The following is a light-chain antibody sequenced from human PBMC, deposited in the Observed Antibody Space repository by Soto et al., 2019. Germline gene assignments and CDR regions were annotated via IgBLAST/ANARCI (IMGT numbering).Light chain of an antibody. J-gene: IGLJ2*01. V-gene: IGLV2-8*01. CDR3: SSYAGGNKMV. Sequence: SVLTQPPSASGSPGESVTMSCSGTSRDVGGYVYVSWFQQHPGKAPKLIIFEVNKRPSGVPDRFSGSRSGNTASLTVSGLQLEDEADYYCSSYAGGNKMVFGGGTKLTVL. CDR2: EVN. CDR1: SRDVGGYVY.